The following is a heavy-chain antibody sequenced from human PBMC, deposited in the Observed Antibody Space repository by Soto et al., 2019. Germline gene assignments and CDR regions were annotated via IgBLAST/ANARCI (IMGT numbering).Heavy chain of an antibody. J-gene: IGHJ4*02. CDR3: ARGLGLGDY. Sequence: QVQLVQSGAEVKKPGASVKLSCKASGYTFTSYYIHWVRQAPGQGLEWIGIINPNGGSTNYAHNLKSRLTVTRDTSTATVYMELGALTSEDTAGYDFARGLGLGDYWGQGTLVTVSS. D-gene: IGHD3-9*01. CDR1: GYTFTSYY. CDR2: INPNGGST. V-gene: IGHV1-46*01.